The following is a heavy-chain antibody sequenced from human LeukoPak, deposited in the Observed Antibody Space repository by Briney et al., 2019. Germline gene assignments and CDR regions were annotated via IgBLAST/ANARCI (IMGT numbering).Heavy chain of an antibody. CDR3: ARSGSGTTYEAFGI. D-gene: IGHD1-26*01. J-gene: IGHJ3*02. CDR2: TYFRSKWYN. V-gene: IGHV6-1*01. CDR1: GDSVSSDSAA. Sequence: SQTLSLTCALSGDSVSSDSAAWNWIRQSPSRGLEWLGSTYFRSKWYNDYAVSVKSRIIINTDTSKNHFTLQLNSVTPEDTAVYFCARSGSGTTYEAFGIWGQGTMVTVSS.